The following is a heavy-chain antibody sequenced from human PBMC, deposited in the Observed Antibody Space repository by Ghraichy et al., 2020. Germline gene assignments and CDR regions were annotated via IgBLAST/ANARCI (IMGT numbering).Heavy chain of an antibody. CDR3: ARDKGWVAARSTTYYFDY. CDR1: GFTLSTYW. Sequence: GGSLRLSCAASGFTLSTYWMSWVRQAPGKGLEWVASIKQDGSEKDYVDSVKGRFTISRDNARNSLYLQMNSLRAEDTAVYYCARDKGWVAARSTTYYFDYWGQGTLVTVSS. D-gene: IGHD6-6*01. J-gene: IGHJ4*02. V-gene: IGHV3-7*03. CDR2: IKQDGSEK.